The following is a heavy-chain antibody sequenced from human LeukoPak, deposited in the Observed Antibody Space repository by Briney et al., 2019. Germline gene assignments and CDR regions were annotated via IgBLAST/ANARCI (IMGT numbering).Heavy chain of an antibody. CDR2: IYTSGST. CDR3: ARGFGDRRVRLVASGYYFDY. D-gene: IGHD3-16*01. Sequence: SETLSLTCTVSGGSISSGSYYWSWIRQPAGKGLEWIGCIYTSGSTNYNPSLKSRVTISVDTSKNQFSLKLSSVTAADTAVYYRARGFGDRRVRLVASGYYFDYWGQGTLVTVFS. J-gene: IGHJ4*02. V-gene: IGHV4-61*02. CDR1: GGSISSGSYY.